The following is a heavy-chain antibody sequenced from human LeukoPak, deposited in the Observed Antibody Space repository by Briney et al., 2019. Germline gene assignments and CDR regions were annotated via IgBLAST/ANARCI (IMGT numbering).Heavy chain of an antibody. CDR3: AMSKPVLLRYFDY. Sequence: PSETLSLTCAVSGGSISSSNWWSWVRPPPGKGLEWIGEIYHSVSTNYNPSLKSRVTISVDKSKNQFSLKLSSVTAADTAVYYCAMSKPVLLRYFDYWGQGTLVTVSS. J-gene: IGHJ4*02. V-gene: IGHV4-4*02. D-gene: IGHD3-9*01. CDR1: GGSISSSNW. CDR2: IYHSVST.